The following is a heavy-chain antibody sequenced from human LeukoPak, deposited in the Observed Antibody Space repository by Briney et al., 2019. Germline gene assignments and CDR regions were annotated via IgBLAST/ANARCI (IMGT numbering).Heavy chain of an antibody. J-gene: IGHJ4*02. CDR2: ISYDGNNK. D-gene: IGHD2-15*01. CDR1: GFTFSNYG. CDR3: AKGVDYCSGGSCPADY. V-gene: IGHV3-30*18. Sequence: GGSPRLSCATSGFTFSNYGIHWVRQAPGKGLEWVAVISYDGNNKYYADSVKGRFTISRDNSKNTLFLQMNSLRAEDTAVYYCAKGVDYCSGGSCPADYWGPGTLVTVSS.